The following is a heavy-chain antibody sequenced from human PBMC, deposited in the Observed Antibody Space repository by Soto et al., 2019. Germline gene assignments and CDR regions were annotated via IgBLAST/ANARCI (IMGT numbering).Heavy chain of an antibody. J-gene: IGHJ4*02. D-gene: IGHD3-10*01. Sequence: HPGGSLRLSCVVPGSIFIGYGMHWVRQAPGKGLEWVAVIWYDGSNKYYADSVKGRFTISRDNSKDTLYLQMNSLRAEDTAVYYCARDYYGSGSSYLGDYWGQGTLVTVSS. V-gene: IGHV3-33*01. CDR1: GSIFIGYG. CDR2: IWYDGSNK. CDR3: ARDYYGSGSSYLGDY.